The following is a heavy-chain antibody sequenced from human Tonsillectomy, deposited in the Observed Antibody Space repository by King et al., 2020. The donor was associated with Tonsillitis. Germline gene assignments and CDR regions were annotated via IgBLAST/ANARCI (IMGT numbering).Heavy chain of an antibody. D-gene: IGHD3-3*01. V-gene: IGHV4-31*03. CDR2: IYYSGST. CDR3: ARGDPLPPIFGAGMFDY. J-gene: IGHJ4*02. CDR1: GGSISSGGYY. Sequence: VQLQESGPGLVKPSQTLSLTCTVSGGSISSGGYYWSWIRQHPGKGLDWIGYIYYSGSTYYNPSLKSRVTISVDTSKNPLSLKLSYVTAADTAVYYCARGDPLPPIFGAGMFDYWGQGTLVTVSS.